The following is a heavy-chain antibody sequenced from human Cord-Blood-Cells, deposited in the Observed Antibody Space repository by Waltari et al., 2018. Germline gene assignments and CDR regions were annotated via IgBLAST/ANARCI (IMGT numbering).Heavy chain of an antibody. D-gene: IGHD3-3*01. V-gene: IGHV3-30-3*01. J-gene: IGHJ4*02. CDR1: GFTFSSYA. Sequence: QVQLVESGGGVVQPGRSLRLSCAASGFTFSSYAMHWVRQAPGKGREWVAFISDEGSNKYYADSVKGRFPISRDNSKNTLYLQMNSLRAEDTAVYYCARDFAFDYYFDYWGQGTLVTVSS. CDR3: ARDFAFDYYFDY. CDR2: ISDEGSNK.